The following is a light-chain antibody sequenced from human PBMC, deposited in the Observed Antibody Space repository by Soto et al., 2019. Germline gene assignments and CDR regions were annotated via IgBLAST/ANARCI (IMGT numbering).Light chain of an antibody. CDR2: DDS. CDR3: QLWDNATYHFV. J-gene: IGLJ1*01. V-gene: IGLV3-21*02. CDR1: NIGSES. Sequence: SYELTQPPSLSVSPGHTSGITQEENNIGSESVNWYQQKPGQAPVIVVLDDSDRPSGIPDRISGSNSRNTATLPINSVEAGDEADYYCQLWDNATYHFVFRSGTKLTVL.